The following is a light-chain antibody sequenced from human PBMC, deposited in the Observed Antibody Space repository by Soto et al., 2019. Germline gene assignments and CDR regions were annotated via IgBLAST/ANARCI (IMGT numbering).Light chain of an antibody. CDR2: GAS. J-gene: IGKJ1*01. V-gene: IGKV3-20*01. CDR1: QSIRSNY. Sequence: EIVLTQSPGTLSLSPGERATLSCRASQSIRSNYVAWYQQKPGQGPRLLIYGASSRATGIPDRFSGSGSGTDFTLIISRLEPEDFAMYYCQQYSSSPRTFGQGTKGDIK. CDR3: QQYSSSPRT.